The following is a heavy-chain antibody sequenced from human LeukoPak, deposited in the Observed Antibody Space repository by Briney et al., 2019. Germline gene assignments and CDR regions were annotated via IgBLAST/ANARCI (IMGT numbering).Heavy chain of an antibody. CDR1: GFTFGTYW. V-gene: IGHV3-7*03. D-gene: IGHD3-10*01. J-gene: IGHJ6*03. CDR2: INQDGSQK. CDR3: ARGRKFYGSGSYWVDSYYYYYMDV. Sequence: PGGSLRLSCAASGFTFGTYWMSWVRQAPGKGLEWVANINQDGSQKYYVDSVKGRFTISRDNAQNSLYLQMNSLRAEDTAVYYCARGRKFYGSGSYWVDSYYYYYMDVWGKGTTVTVSS.